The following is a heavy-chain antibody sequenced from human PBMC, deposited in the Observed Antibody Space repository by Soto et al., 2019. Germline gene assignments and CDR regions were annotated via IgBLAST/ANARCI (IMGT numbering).Heavy chain of an antibody. CDR1: GYSFTNYW. D-gene: IGHD3-10*01. Sequence: GESLKISCKGSGYSFTNYWIGWVRQMPGKGLEWMGIIYPGDSDTRYSPSFQGQVTISADKSISTAYLQWSSLKASDTAMYYCARAMVRGKNYYGVDVWGQGTTVTVYS. CDR3: ARAMVRGKNYYGVDV. CDR2: IYPGDSDT. V-gene: IGHV5-51*01. J-gene: IGHJ6*02.